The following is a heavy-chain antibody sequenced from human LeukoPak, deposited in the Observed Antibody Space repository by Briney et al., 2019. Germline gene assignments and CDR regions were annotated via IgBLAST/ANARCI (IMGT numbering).Heavy chain of an antibody. CDR1: GVTFSSYS. J-gene: IGHJ4*02. CDR3: ARDTGYSSGYFDY. D-gene: IGHD5-18*01. Sequence: PGGSLRLSCAASGVTFSSYSMNWVRQAPGKGLEWVSSISSSSSYIYYADSVKGRFTISRDNAKNSLYLQMNSLRAEDTAVYYCARDTGYSSGYFDYWGQGTLVTVSS. CDR2: ISSSSSYI. V-gene: IGHV3-21*01.